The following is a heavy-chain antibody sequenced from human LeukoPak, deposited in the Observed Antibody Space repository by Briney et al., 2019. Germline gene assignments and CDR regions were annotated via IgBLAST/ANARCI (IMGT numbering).Heavy chain of an antibody. V-gene: IGHV3-11*01. J-gene: IGHJ4*02. CDR3: ARRRDFIDY. CDR1: GFTLSDYY. D-gene: IGHD3/OR15-3a*01. Sequence: GGSLRLSCAASGFTLSDYYMSWIRQAPGKGLEWVSYSSSSGSTIYYANSVKGRFAISRDNAKNSLYLQMNSLRAEDTAVYYCARRRDFIDYWGQGTLVTVSS. CDR2: SSSSGSTI.